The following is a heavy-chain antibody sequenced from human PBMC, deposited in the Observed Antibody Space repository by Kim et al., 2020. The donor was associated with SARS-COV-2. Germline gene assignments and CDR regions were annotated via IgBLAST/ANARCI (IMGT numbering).Heavy chain of an antibody. CDR2: IIPIFGTA. CDR3: ARRGYSYGYTPRESYYYGMDV. CDR1: GGTFSSYA. D-gene: IGHD5-18*01. Sequence: SVKVSCKASGGTFSSYAISWVRQAPGQGLEWMGGIIPIFGTANYAQKFQGRVTITADESTSTAYMELSSLRSEDTAVYYCARRGYSYGYTPRESYYYGMDVWGQGTTVTVSS. V-gene: IGHV1-69*13. J-gene: IGHJ6*02.